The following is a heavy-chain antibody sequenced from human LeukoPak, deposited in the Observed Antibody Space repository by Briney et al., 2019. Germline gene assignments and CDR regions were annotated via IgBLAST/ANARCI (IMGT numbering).Heavy chain of an antibody. CDR3: ASLRGDIDY. V-gene: IGHV4-59*01. D-gene: IGHD3-16*01. J-gene: IGHJ4*02. Sequence: PSETLSLTCTGSGGSISSYYWSWIRQPPGKGLEWIGYIYYSGSTNYNPSLKSRVTISVDTSKNQFSLKLSSVTAADTAVYYCASLRGDIDYWGQGTLVTVSS. CDR1: GGSISSYY. CDR2: IYYSGST.